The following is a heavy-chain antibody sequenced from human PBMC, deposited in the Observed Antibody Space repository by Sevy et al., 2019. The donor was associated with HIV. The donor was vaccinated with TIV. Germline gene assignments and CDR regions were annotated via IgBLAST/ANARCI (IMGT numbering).Heavy chain of an antibody. J-gene: IGHJ4*02. CDR3: AKDLAGPGRRYFDY. CDR1: GFTFSNYG. D-gene: IGHD6-13*01. V-gene: IGHV3-30*02. CDR2: IRYDGSDK. Sequence: QQLGSLRLSCAASGFTFSNYGMHWVRQVPGKGLEWVTFIRYDGSDKYYAASVKGRFTISRDDSKNTLYLQMDSLTPEDTAIYYCAKDLAGPGRRYFDYWGQGTLVTVSS.